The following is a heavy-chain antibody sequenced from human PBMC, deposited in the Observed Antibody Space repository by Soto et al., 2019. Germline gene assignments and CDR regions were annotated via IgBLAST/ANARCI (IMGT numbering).Heavy chain of an antibody. Sequence: QVQLVESGGGVDQPGRSLRLSCAASGFTFSSYAMHWVRQAPGKGLEWVAVISYDGSNKYYADSVKGRFTISRDNSKNTLYLQMNSLRAEDTAVYYCAKESGGDYGSEYYYAMDVWGQGTTVTVSS. V-gene: IGHV3-30-3*02. CDR2: ISYDGSNK. CDR3: AKESGGDYGSEYYYAMDV. CDR1: GFTFSSYA. D-gene: IGHD4-17*01. J-gene: IGHJ6*02.